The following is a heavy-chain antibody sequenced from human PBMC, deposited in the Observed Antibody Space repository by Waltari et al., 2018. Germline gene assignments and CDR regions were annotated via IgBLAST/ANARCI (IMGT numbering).Heavy chain of an antibody. CDR3: ARGGGPRTVVALTFDL. CDR2: ISHYNCNA. Sequence: QVQLVQSGAEVKKPGASVKVSCKASGYTFTNFGINWVRQAPGQGLEWMGWISHYNCNADYEQKLQGRVTMTTDTSTKTAFLELRSLRSDDTAVYYCARGGGPRTVVALTFDLWGQATLVTVSS. J-gene: IGHJ4*02. V-gene: IGHV1-18*01. D-gene: IGHD3-22*01. CDR1: GYTFTNFG.